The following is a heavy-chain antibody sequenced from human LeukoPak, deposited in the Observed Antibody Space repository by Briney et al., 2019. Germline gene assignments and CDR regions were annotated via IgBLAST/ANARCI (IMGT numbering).Heavy chain of an antibody. CDR3: ARYVVVDGPYYYYGMDV. CDR1: GGTFSSYA. Sequence: SVKVSCKASGGTFSSYAISWVRQAPGQGLEWMGGIIPIFGTANYAQKFQGRVTITADESTSKAYMELSSLRSEDTAVYYCARYVVVDGPYYYYGMDVWGKGTTVTVSS. V-gene: IGHV1-69*01. CDR2: IIPIFGTA. D-gene: IGHD2-2*01. J-gene: IGHJ6*04.